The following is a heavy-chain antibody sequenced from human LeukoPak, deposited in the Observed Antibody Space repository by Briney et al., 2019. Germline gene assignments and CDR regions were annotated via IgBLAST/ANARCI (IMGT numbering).Heavy chain of an antibody. J-gene: IGHJ6*02. V-gene: IGHV1-18*01. CDR2: ISAYNGNT. D-gene: IGHD3-10*01. CDR1: GYTFTSYG. Sequence: GASVKVSCKASGYTFTSYGISWVRQAPGQGLEWMGWISAYNGNTNYAQKLQGRVTMTTDTSTSTAYMELRSLRSDDTAVYYCARDAPEAMVRGRGYYNYGMDVWGQGTTVTVSS. CDR3: ARDAPEAMVRGRGYYNYGMDV.